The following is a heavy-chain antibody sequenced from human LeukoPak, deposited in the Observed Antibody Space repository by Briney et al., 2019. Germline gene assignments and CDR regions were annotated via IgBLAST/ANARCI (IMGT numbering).Heavy chain of an antibody. CDR2: IYYSGST. V-gene: IGHV4-59*08. CDR1: GGSFSGYY. J-gene: IGHJ6*02. D-gene: IGHD2/OR15-2a*01. Sequence: SETLSLTCAVYGGSFSGYYWSWIRQPPGKGLEWIGYIYYSGSTNYNPSLKSRVTISVDTSKNQFSLKPSSVTAADTAVYYCAGSMVPTYYYYYYGMDVWGQGTTVTVSS. CDR3: AGSMVPTYYYYYYGMDV.